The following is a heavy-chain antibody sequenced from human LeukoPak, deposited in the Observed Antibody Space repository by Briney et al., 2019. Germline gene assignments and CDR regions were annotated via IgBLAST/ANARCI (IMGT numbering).Heavy chain of an antibody. CDR2: IWYGGSNK. CDR1: GFTFSSYG. CDR3: AKEGTRYCTNGVCPASGWVYYFDY. Sequence: GGSLRLSCAASGFTFSSYGMHWVRQAPGKGLEWVAVIWYGGSNKYYADSVKGRFTISRDNSKNTLYLQMNSLRAEDTAVYYCAKEGTRYCTNGVCPASGWVYYFDYWGQGTLVTVSS. D-gene: IGHD2-8*01. V-gene: IGHV3-30*02. J-gene: IGHJ4*02.